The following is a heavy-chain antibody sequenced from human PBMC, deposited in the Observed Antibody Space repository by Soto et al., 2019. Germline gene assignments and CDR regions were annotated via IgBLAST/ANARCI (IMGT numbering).Heavy chain of an antibody. CDR2: IYPGDSDT. J-gene: IGHJ6*02. CDR3: AREREAHCSSTLLGGACDYYGMDV. CDR1: GYSFTSYW. Sequence: HGESLKISCKGSGYSFTSYWIGWVRQMPGKGLEWMGIIYPGDSDTRYSPSFQGQVTISADKSISTAYLQWSSLRAEDTAVYYCAREREAHCSSTLLGGACDYYGMDVWGQGTTVTVSS. D-gene: IGHD2-2*01. V-gene: IGHV5-51*01.